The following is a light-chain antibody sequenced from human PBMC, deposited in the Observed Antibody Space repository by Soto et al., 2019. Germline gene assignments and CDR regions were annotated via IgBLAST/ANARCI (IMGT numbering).Light chain of an antibody. CDR3: CSYAGSSTR. CDR2: EGS. V-gene: IGLV2-23*01. J-gene: IGLJ2*01. Sequence: QSALTQPASVSGSPGQSITISCTGTSSDVGSYNLVSWYQQHPGKAPKLMIYEGSKRPSGVSNRFSGSKSGNTASLTISGRQAEDEADYYCCSYAGSSTRFGGGTKVTVL. CDR1: SSDVGSYNL.